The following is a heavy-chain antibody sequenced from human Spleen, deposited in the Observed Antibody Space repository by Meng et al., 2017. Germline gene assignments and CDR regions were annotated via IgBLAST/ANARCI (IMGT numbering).Heavy chain of an antibody. V-gene: IGHV4-59*01. D-gene: IGHD6-19*01. CDR1: GGSISGYY. CDR3: ARGQPGYSSGWYPY. Sequence: VRLQASGPGLVKPSETLALTCTVSGGSISGYYWSWIRQPPGKGLEWIGYIYYSGSTNYNPSLKRRVTISVDTSKNQFSLNLSSVTAADTAVYYCARGQPGYSSGWYPYWGQGTLVTVSS. CDR2: IYYSGST. J-gene: IGHJ4*02.